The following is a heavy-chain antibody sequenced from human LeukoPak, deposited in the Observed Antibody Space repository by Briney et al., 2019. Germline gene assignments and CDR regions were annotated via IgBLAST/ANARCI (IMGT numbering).Heavy chain of an antibody. J-gene: IGHJ4*02. Sequence: ASVKVSCKASGYTFTSHGISWVRQAPGQGLEWMGWISAYNGNTNYAQKLQGRVTMTTDTSTSTAYMELRSLRSDDTAVYYCARDSFTCSSTSCYQGDYWGQGTLVTVSS. D-gene: IGHD2-2*01. CDR1: GYTFTSHG. CDR2: ISAYNGNT. CDR3: ARDSFTCSSTSCYQGDY. V-gene: IGHV1-18*01.